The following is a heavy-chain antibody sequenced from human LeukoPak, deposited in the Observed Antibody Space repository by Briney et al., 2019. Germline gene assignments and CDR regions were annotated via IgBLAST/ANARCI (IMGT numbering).Heavy chain of an antibody. J-gene: IGHJ4*02. D-gene: IGHD6-13*01. V-gene: IGHV3-21*01. Sequence: PGGSLRLSCASSGFTFSSYSMNWVRQAPGKGLKWVSSISSSSSYIYYADSVKGRFTISRDNAKNSLYLQMNSLRAEDTAVYYCARDGSSWYEDPYYFDYWGQGTLVTASP. CDR3: ARDGSSWYEDPYYFDY. CDR1: GFTFSSYS. CDR2: ISSSSSYI.